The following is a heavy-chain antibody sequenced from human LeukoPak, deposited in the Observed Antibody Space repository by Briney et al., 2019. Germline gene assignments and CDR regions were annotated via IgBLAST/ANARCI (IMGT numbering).Heavy chain of an antibody. Sequence: GGSLRLSCAASGFTFSSYGMTWVRQAPGKGLEWVSGIVGSGGSTYYADSVKGRFTISRDNSKNTLYLQMNSLRAEDTAVYYCAREGEQGGFDYWGQGTLVTVSS. CDR1: GFTFSSYG. V-gene: IGHV3-23*01. D-gene: IGHD1-26*01. J-gene: IGHJ4*02. CDR3: AREGEQGGFDY. CDR2: IVGSGGST.